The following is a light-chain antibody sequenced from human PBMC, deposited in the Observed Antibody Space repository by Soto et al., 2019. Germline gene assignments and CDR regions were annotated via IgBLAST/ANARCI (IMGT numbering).Light chain of an antibody. CDR2: EVS. CDR3: SAYAGSNNYV. CDR1: SSDVGRYNA. V-gene: IGLV2-8*01. Sequence: QLVLTQPPSASGSPGQSITVSCTGTSSDVGRYNAVFWFQQHPGKVPKLMIYEVSKRPSGVPDRFSGSKSGNTASLTVSGLQAEDEADYYCSAYAGSNNYVFGSGTKLTVL. J-gene: IGLJ1*01.